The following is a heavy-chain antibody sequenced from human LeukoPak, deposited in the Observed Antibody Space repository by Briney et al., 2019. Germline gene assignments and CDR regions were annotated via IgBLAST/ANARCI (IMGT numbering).Heavy chain of an antibody. J-gene: IGHJ3*02. CDR1: GYTFTSYY. D-gene: IGHD4-23*01. V-gene: IGHV1-46*01. CDR3: ARLRWYDAFDI. Sequence: ASVKVSCKASGYTFTSYYMHWVRQAPGQGLEWMGIINPSGGSTSYAQKFQGRVTMTRDTSTSTAYMELRSLRSDDTAVYYCARLRWYDAFDIWGQGTMVTVSS. CDR2: INPSGGST.